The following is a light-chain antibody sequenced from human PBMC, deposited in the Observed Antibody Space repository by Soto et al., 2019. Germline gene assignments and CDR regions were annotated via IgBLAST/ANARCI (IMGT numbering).Light chain of an antibody. CDR3: CSYAGSATFIL. CDR2: GVS. V-gene: IGLV2-23*02. J-gene: IGLJ2*01. CDR1: SSDVWTYNL. Sequence: QSVLTQPASVSGSPGQSVTISCTGTSSDVWTYNLVSWYQKHPDRAPKLLIYGVSKRPSGISNRFSGSKSGNTASLTISGLQAEDEADYYCCSYAGSATFILFGGGTKVTVL.